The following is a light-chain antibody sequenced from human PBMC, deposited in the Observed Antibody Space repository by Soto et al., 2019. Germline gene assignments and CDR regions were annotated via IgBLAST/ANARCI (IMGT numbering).Light chain of an antibody. CDR3: SSHTSGSTRV. CDR2: EVT. CDR1: NSHVGGDDY. J-gene: IGLJ1*01. Sequence: SVLTQPASVCGSPCQTIPIPCTPTNSHVGGDDYVSWYQQHPDKAPKLMIYEVTKRPSGVSNRFSGSKSGNTASLTISGLQPEDEADYYCSSHTSGSTRVFGSGTKVTVL. V-gene: IGLV2-14*01.